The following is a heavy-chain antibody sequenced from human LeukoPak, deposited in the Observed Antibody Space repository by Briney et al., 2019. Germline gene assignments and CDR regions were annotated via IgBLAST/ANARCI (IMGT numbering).Heavy chain of an antibody. J-gene: IGHJ1*01. D-gene: IGHD6-19*01. CDR3: ARGSGIAVADGTPYFQH. CDR1: GGSISSYY. V-gene: IGHV4-59*08. Sequence: ASETLSLTCTVSGGSISSYYWSWIRQPPGKGLDWIGYIYYSGSTNYNPSLKSRVTISVDTSKNQFSLKLSSVTAADTAVYYCARGSGIAVADGTPYFQHWGQGTLVTVSS. CDR2: IYYSGST.